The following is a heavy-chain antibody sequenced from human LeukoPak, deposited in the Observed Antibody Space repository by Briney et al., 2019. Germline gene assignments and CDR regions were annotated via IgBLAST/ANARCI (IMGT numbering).Heavy chain of an antibody. V-gene: IGHV4-59*01. J-gene: IGHJ4*02. CDR3: ASVTAAGTF. Sequence: SETLSLTCTVSGGSISSYYSNWIRQPPGQGLEWIGYIYYSGSTNYNPSLKSRVTISVDTSKNQFSLKLSSVTAADTAVYYCASVTAAGTFWGQGTLVTVSS. CDR2: IYYSGST. D-gene: IGHD6-13*01. CDR1: GGSISSYY.